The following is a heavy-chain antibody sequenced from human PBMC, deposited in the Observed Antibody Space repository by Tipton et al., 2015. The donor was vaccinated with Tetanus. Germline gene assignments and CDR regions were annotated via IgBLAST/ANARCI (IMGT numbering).Heavy chain of an antibody. J-gene: IGHJ3*02. Sequence: TLSLTCAVSGGSISSGGYSWSWIRQPPGKGLEWIGYIYHSGSTYYNPSLKSRVTISVDRSKNQFSLKLSSVTAADTAVYYCARGRARYYYDSSGWLTNDAFDIWGRGTMVTVSS. CDR1: GGSISSGGYS. CDR2: IYHSGST. CDR3: ARGRARYYYDSSGWLTNDAFDI. V-gene: IGHV4-30-2*01. D-gene: IGHD3-22*01.